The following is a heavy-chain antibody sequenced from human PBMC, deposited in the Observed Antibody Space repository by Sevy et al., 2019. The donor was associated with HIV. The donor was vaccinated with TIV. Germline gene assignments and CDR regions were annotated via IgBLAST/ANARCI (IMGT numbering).Heavy chain of an antibody. Sequence: GGSLRLSCAASGFTFSSYAMHWVRQATGKGLEWVSAIGTAGDTYYPGSVKGRFTISRENAKNSLYLQMNSLRAGDTAVYYCARDKGMGAFDIWGQGTMVTVSS. J-gene: IGHJ3*02. CDR2: IGTAGDT. V-gene: IGHV3-13*01. D-gene: IGHD1-26*01. CDR3: ARDKGMGAFDI. CDR1: GFTFSSYA.